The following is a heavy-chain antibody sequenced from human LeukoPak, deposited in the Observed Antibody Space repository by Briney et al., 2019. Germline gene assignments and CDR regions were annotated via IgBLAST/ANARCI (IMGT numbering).Heavy chain of an antibody. Sequence: SETLSLPCTVSGGSINSYYWSWIRQPPGKGLDWIGYISYSGRITYNPSPKSRVTISVDTSKNQFSLKLTSVTAADTAVYYCARSIAVAGNDAFDIWGRGTMVTVSS. CDR1: GGSINSYY. V-gene: IGHV4-59*01. D-gene: IGHD6-19*01. CDR2: ISYSGRI. CDR3: ARSIAVAGNDAFDI. J-gene: IGHJ3*02.